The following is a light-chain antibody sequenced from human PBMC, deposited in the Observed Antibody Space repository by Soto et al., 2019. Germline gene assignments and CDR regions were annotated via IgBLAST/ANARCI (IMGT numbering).Light chain of an antibody. V-gene: IGLV3-21*04. Sequence: SSELTQPPSVSVAPGKTARITCGGNNIGSKSVHWYQQKPGQAPVLVIYYDSDRPSGIPERFSGSNSGNTATLTISRVEAGDEADYYCQVWDSSSDHPYVVFGGGTKLTVL. CDR1: NIGSKS. J-gene: IGLJ2*01. CDR2: YDS. CDR3: QVWDSSSDHPYVV.